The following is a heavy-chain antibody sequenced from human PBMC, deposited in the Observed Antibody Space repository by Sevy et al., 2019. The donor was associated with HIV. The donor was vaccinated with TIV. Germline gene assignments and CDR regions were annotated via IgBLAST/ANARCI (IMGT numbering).Heavy chain of an antibody. CDR3: ARDPLPSRSGPSSWFDP. D-gene: IGHD3-10*01. V-gene: IGHV3-30-3*01. J-gene: IGHJ5*02. CDR2: ISYDGSNK. CDR1: GFTFSSYA. Sequence: GGYLRLSCAASGFTFSSYAMHWVRQAPGKGLEWVAVISYDGSNKYYADSVKGRFTISRDNSKNTLYLQMNSLRAEDTAMYYCARDPLPSRSGPSSWFDPWGQGTPVTVSS.